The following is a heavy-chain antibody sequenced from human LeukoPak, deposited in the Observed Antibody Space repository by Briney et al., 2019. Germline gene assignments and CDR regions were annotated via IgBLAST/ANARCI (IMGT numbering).Heavy chain of an antibody. Sequence: LSGGSLRLSCAASGFTVSSNYMTWVRQAPGKGLEWVSVIYKNAITYYADTVKGRFTISRDNSKNTLYLQMNSLRADDTAVYYCARSLRVRGVPDYMDVWGKGTTATVSS. CDR1: GFTVSSNY. V-gene: IGHV3-53*01. J-gene: IGHJ6*03. D-gene: IGHD3-10*01. CDR2: IYKNAIT. CDR3: ARSLRVRGVPDYMDV.